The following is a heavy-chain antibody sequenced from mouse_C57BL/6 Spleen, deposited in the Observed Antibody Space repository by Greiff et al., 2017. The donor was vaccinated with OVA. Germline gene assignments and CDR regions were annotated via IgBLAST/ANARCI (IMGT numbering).Heavy chain of an antibody. CDR3: ARSYDYGIYYFDY. CDR1: GYTFTSYW. J-gene: IGHJ2*01. D-gene: IGHD2-4*01. Sequence: VQLQQSGAELVRPGSSVKLSCKASGYTFTSYWMHWVKQRPIQGLEWIGNIDPSDSETHYNQKFKDKATLTVDKSSSTAYMQLSSLTSEDSAVYYCARSYDYGIYYFDYWGQGTTLTVSS. V-gene: IGHV1-52*01. CDR2: IDPSDSET.